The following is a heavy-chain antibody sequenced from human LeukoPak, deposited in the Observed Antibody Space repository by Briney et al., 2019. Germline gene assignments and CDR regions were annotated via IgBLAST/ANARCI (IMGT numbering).Heavy chain of an antibody. J-gene: IGHJ3*02. CDR3: ARGGGGWHWAFDI. D-gene: IGHD6-19*01. V-gene: IGHV4-61*02. Sequence: SETLSLTCTVSGGSISSGSYYWSWIRQPAGKGLEWIGRIYTSGSTNYNPSLKSRVTISVDTSKNQFSLKLSSVTAADTAVYYCARGGGGWHWAFDIWGQGTMVTVSS. CDR2: IYTSGST. CDR1: GGSISSGSYY.